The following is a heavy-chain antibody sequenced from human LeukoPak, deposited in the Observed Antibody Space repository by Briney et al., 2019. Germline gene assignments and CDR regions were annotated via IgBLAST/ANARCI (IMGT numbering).Heavy chain of an antibody. D-gene: IGHD2-15*01. J-gene: IGHJ4*02. CDR2: INHSGST. Sequence: SETLSLTCAVYGGSFSGYYWSWIRQPPGKGLEWIGEINHSGSTNYNPSLKSRVTISLDTSKNQFSLKLSSVTAADTAVYYCARRCSGGSCYNYWGQGALVTVSS. V-gene: IGHV4-34*01. CDR3: ARRCSGGSCYNY. CDR1: GGSFSGYY.